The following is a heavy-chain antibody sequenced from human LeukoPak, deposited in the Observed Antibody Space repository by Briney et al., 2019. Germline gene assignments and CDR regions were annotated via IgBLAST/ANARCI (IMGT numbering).Heavy chain of an antibody. CDR3: AKDRYSGYDSYYFDY. CDR1: GFTFDDYT. Sequence: PGGSLRLSCAASGFTFDDYTMHWVRQAPGKGLEWVSLISWDGGSTYYADSVKGRFTISRDNSKNSLYLQMNSLRTEDTALYYCAKDRYSGYDSYYFDYWGQGTLVTVSS. CDR2: ISWDGGST. D-gene: IGHD5-12*01. J-gene: IGHJ4*02. V-gene: IGHV3-43*01.